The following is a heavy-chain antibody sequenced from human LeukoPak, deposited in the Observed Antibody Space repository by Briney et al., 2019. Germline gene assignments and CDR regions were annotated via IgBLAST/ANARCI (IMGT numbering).Heavy chain of an antibody. Sequence: ASVKVSCKASGYTFTSYAMHWVRQAPGQRLEWMGWINAGNGNTKYSQEFQGRVTMTRDMSTSTVYMELSSLRSEDTAVYYCARAQGRVDTAMEDYWGQGTLVTVSS. CDR1: GYTFTSYA. CDR3: ARAQGRVDTAMEDY. V-gene: IGHV1-3*03. J-gene: IGHJ4*02. D-gene: IGHD5-18*01. CDR2: INAGNGNT.